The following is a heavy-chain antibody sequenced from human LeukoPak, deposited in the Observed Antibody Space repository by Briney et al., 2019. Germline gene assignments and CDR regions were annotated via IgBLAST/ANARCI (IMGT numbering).Heavy chain of an antibody. Sequence: SETLSLTCTVSGGSISSYYWSWIRQPPGKGLEWIGRIYTSGSTNYNPSLKSRVTMSVDTSKNQFSLKLSSVTAADTAVYYCARDRGIAAAGTANYWGQGTLVTVSS. CDR3: ARDRGIAAAGTANY. CDR1: GGSISSYY. J-gene: IGHJ4*02. V-gene: IGHV4-4*07. D-gene: IGHD6-13*01. CDR2: IYTSGST.